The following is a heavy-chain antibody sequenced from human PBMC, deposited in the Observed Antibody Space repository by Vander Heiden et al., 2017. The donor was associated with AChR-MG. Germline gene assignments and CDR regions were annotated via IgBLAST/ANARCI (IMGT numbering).Heavy chain of an antibody. D-gene: IGHD6-6*01. CDR1: GFNFRSCV. J-gene: IGHJ2*01. V-gene: IGHV3-30-3*01. Sequence: QVQLVESGGGEVQPGRSLRLLCAVPGFNFRSCVMHWVRQAHGKGLEWVAVISYAGINKYYADSVKGRFTISRDNSKNTLYLQMNSRRAEDTAVYYCARAKSIAARLSWYFDLWGRGTLVTVSS. CDR3: ARAKSIAARLSWYFDL. CDR2: ISYAGINK.